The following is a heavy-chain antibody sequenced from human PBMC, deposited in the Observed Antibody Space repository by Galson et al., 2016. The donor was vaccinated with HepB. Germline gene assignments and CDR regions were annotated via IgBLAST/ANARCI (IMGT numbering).Heavy chain of an antibody. CDR3: ARDSPGNSFFDF. V-gene: IGHV6-1*01. D-gene: IGHD1/OR15-1a*01. Sequence: CAISGDSVSSITGVWNWIRQTPSRGLEWLGRTYYRSTWNNHYAESVRGRIAINSDTSKNQFSLQLESVTPEDTGIYFCARDSPGNSFFDFWGQGTLVTVSS. J-gene: IGHJ4*02. CDR1: GDSVSSITGV. CDR2: TYYRSTWNN.